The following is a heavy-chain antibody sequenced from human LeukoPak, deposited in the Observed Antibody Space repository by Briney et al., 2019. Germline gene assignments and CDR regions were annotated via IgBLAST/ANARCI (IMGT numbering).Heavy chain of an antibody. D-gene: IGHD5-18*01. J-gene: IGHJ4*02. V-gene: IGHV1-18*01. CDR1: GYTFSSFG. CDR2: ISAYDGNT. Sequence: ASVKVSCKTSGYTFSSFGVTWVRQAPGQGLEWVGWISAYDGNTNYAPKFQGRVTMTTDTSTSTAYMELRSLRSDDTAVYYCARGSSYGFDYWGQGTLVTVSS. CDR3: ARGSSYGFDY.